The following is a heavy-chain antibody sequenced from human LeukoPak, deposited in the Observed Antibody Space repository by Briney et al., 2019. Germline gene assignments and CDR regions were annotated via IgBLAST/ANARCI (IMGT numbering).Heavy chain of an antibody. Sequence: GGSLRLPCAASGFTFSNSWMIWVRQAPGKGLEWVGRIKSKTDGGTIDYAAPVKGRFSISRDDSKDTMYLQMSSLKSDDTAVYYCATHIPWDIWGPGTMVTVSS. D-gene: IGHD2-21*01. J-gene: IGHJ3*02. CDR2: IKSKTDGGTI. CDR3: ATHIPWDI. V-gene: IGHV3-15*01. CDR1: GFTFSNSW.